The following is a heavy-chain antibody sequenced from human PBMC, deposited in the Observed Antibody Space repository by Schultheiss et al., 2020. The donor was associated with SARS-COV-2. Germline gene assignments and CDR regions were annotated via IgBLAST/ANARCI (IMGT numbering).Heavy chain of an antibody. CDR2: IWYDGSNK. J-gene: IGHJ4*02. Sequence: GGSLRLSCAASGFTFSSYGMHWVRQAPGKGLEWVAVIWYDGSNKYYADSVKGRFTISRDNSKNTLYLQMNSLRAEDTAVYYCARDSSTVITYYFDYWGQGTLVTVSS. CDR3: ARDSSTVITYYFDY. CDR1: GFTFSSYG. D-gene: IGHD4-23*01. V-gene: IGHV3-30*19.